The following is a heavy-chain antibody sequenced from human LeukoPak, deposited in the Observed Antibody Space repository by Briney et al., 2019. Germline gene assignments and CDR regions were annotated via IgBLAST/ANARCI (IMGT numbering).Heavy chain of an antibody. J-gene: IGHJ6*03. D-gene: IGHD6-19*01. CDR1: GFTFSSYG. CDR3: ANAGYTSGWYDYYYMDV. V-gene: IGHV3-30*18. CDR2: ISYDGSNK. Sequence: PGGSLRLSCAASGFTFSSYGMHWVRQAPGKGLEWVAVISYDGSNKYYADSVKGRFTISRDNSKKKVYLQMNSLRAEDTAVYYCANAGYTSGWYDYYYMDVWDTGTTITISS.